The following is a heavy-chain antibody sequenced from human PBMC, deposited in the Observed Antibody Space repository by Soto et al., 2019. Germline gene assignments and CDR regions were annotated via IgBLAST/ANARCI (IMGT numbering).Heavy chain of an antibody. CDR2: ISLSDSGT. J-gene: IGHJ6*02. D-gene: IGHD6-19*01. V-gene: IGHV3-23*01. CDR1: GFTFSNYA. CDR3: ARGIAVAVPYYYGVDV. Sequence: SGGSLRLSCAASGFTFSNYAMTWVRQAPGKGLEWVSSISLSDSGTFYADSVKGRFTISRDNFKNTLYLQMNSLRVEDTALYYCARGIAVAVPYYYGVDVWGPGTTLTVSS.